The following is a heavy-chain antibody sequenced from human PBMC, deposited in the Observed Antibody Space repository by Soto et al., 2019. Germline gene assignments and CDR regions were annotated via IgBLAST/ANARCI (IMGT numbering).Heavy chain of an antibody. CDR2: IDGDGGST. CDR3: AKVVKMATVRGYFEY. CDR1: RFTFRGFG. Sequence: GGSLRLSCAACRFTFRGFGISWVRQAPWKGLEWVSAIDGDGGSTYYADSVKGRFIISRDNAKKTLYLQMNSLRDEDTAVYYCAKVVKMATVRGYFEYWGEGTLVVVCS. J-gene: IGHJ4*02. V-gene: IGHV3-23*01. D-gene: IGHD4-4*01.